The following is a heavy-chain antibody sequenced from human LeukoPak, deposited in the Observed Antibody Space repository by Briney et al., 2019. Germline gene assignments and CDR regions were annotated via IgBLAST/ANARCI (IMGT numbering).Heavy chain of an antibody. D-gene: IGHD2-21*02. J-gene: IGHJ4*02. CDR2: IIPILGIA. CDR3: ARDGLVTANTYFDY. CDR1: GGTFSSYA. Sequence: SVKVSCKASGGTFSSYAISWVRQAPGQELEWMGRIIPILGIANYAQKFQGRVTITADKSTSTAYMELSSLRSEDTAVYYCARDGLVTANTYFDYWGQGTLVTVSS. V-gene: IGHV1-69*04.